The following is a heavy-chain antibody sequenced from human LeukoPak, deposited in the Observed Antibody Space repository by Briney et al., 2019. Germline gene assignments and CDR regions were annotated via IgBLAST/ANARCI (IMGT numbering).Heavy chain of an antibody. D-gene: IGHD4-23*01. CDR2: INHSGST. V-gene: IGHV4-34*01. Sequence: SETLSLTCAVYGGSFSGYYWSWIRQPPGKGLEWIGEINHSGSTNYNPSLKSRATISVDTSKNQFSLKLSSVTAADTAVYYCARGFGNNGWFDPWGQGTLVTVSS. CDR1: GGSFSGYY. J-gene: IGHJ5*02. CDR3: ARGFGNNGWFDP.